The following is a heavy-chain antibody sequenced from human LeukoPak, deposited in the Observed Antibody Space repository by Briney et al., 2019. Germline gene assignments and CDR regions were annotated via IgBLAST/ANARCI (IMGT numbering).Heavy chain of an antibody. CDR3: ARGTIAAAGPDY. J-gene: IGHJ4*02. D-gene: IGHD6-13*01. CDR2: ISYDGSNK. V-gene: IGHV3-30-3*01. CDR1: GFTFSSYA. Sequence: PGRSLRLSCAASGFTFSSYAMHWVRQAPGKGLVWVAVISYDGSNKHYADSVKGRFTISRDNSKNTLYLQMNSLRAEDTAVYYCARGTIAAAGPDYWGQGTLVTVSS.